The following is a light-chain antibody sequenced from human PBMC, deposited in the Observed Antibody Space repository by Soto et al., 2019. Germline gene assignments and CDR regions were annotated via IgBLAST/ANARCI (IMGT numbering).Light chain of an antibody. J-gene: IGKJ1*01. CDR1: QSIDIY. CDR3: QQSYSHPT. Sequence: QLTQSPSSLSASVGDRVTITCRASQSIDIYLNWYQQKPGKDPKLLIYTAFSLQGGVPSKFSGTGSVTDFTLTISRLQPEDFATYYCQQSYSHPTFGQGTKVEVK. V-gene: IGKV1-39*01. CDR2: TAF.